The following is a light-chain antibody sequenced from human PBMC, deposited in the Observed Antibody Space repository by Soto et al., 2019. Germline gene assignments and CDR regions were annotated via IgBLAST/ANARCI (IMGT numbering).Light chain of an antibody. J-gene: IGLJ3*02. CDR1: ALPKQY. CDR2: KDS. CDR3: QSADSSGTYHWV. Sequence: SYELTQPPSVSVSPGQTARITCSGAALPKQYAYWYQQKPGQAPVLVIYKDSERPSGIPERFSGSSSGTTVTLTISGVQAEDEADYYCQSADSSGTYHWVFGGGTKLTVL. V-gene: IGLV3-25*02.